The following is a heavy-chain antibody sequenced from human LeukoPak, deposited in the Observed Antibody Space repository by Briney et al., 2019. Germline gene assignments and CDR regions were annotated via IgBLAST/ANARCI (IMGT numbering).Heavy chain of an antibody. CDR2: IYYSGST. CDR1: GGSISSYD. J-gene: IGHJ3*02. Sequence: PSESLSLTCTASGGSISSYDWNWIRQPPGKGLEWIGYIYYSGSTNYNPSLKSRVTISVDTCMNQFSLKLSSVTAADTAVYDCARTLVVPAAPADAFDIWGQGTMVTVSS. V-gene: IGHV4-59*01. D-gene: IGHD2-2*01. CDR3: ARTLVVPAAPADAFDI.